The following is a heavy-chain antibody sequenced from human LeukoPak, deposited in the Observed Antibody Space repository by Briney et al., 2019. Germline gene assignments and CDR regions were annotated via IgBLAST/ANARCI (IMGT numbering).Heavy chain of an antibody. CDR2: FYSGGST. Sequence: GGSLRLSCAASGFTVSSKFMSWVRQAPGKGLEWVSVFYSGGSTYYADSVKGRFTISRDNAKNSLYLQMNSLRDEDTAVYYCARGLKAAAGTYYFDYWGQGTLVTVSS. J-gene: IGHJ4*02. V-gene: IGHV3-53*01. D-gene: IGHD6-13*01. CDR3: ARGLKAAAGTYYFDY. CDR1: GFTVSSKF.